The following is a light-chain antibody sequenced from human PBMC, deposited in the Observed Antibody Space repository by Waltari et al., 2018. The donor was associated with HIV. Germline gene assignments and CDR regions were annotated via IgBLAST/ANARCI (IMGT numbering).Light chain of an antibody. V-gene: IGKV3-15*01. Sequence: EIVMTQSPATLSVSPGERATLSCRASQGVSSNLAWYQQKPGQAPRLLIYSASTRATGIPARFSGSGSGTEFTLTISSLQSEDFAVYYCQHYNNWPRTFGQGTKVEIK. CDR3: QHYNNWPRT. CDR1: QGVSSN. J-gene: IGKJ1*01. CDR2: SAS.